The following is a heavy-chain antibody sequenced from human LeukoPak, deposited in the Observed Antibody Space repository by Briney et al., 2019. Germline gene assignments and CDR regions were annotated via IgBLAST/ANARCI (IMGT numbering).Heavy chain of an antibody. CDR1: GGSISRTNW. D-gene: IGHD1-26*01. J-gene: IGHJ4*02. V-gene: IGHV4-4*02. CDR3: SRESGAFSPFGY. CDR2: ISLSGRT. Sequence: SETLSLTCDVSGGSISRTNWWSWVRQSPGQGLEWIGEISLSGRTNYNPSLQSRVTMSLDESKNQLSLDLASVTAADTAVYYCSRESGAFSPFGYWGQGTLVTVHS.